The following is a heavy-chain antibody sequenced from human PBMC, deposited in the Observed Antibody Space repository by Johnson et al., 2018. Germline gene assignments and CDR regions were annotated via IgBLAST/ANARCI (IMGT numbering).Heavy chain of an antibody. J-gene: IGHJ6*02. Sequence: QVQLVESGGGVVQPGRSLRLSCAGSGFPFSSYALHWVRQAPGKGLEWVAVISYDGSNKYYADSVKGRFTISRDNSKNTLYLQMNSLRAEDTAVDYCARARSWGIQLYYYYYGMDVWGQGTTVTVSS. CDR3: ARARSWGIQLYYYYYGMDV. V-gene: IGHV3-30*03. CDR1: GFPFSSYA. CDR2: ISYDGSNK. D-gene: IGHD5-18*01.